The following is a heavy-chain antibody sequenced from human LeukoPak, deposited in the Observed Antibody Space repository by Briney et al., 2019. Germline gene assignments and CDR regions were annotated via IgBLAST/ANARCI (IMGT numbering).Heavy chain of an antibody. D-gene: IGHD3-10*01. CDR3: ARVAVVRGLMYFDY. Sequence: PSETLSLTCTVSGGSVSSGSYYWSWLRQPPGKGLEWIAYIYYSGSTNYNPSLKSRVTISIDTSKNQFSLKLSSVTAADTAVYYCARVAVVRGLMYFDYWGQGTLVTVSS. CDR1: GGSVSSGSYY. V-gene: IGHV4-61*01. J-gene: IGHJ4*02. CDR2: IYYSGST.